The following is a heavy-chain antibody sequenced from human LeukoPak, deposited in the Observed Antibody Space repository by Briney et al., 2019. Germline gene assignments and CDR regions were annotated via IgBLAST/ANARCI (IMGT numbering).Heavy chain of an antibody. J-gene: IGHJ4*02. CDR2: ISGSGGST. V-gene: IGHV3-23*01. D-gene: IGHD3-22*01. CDR1: GFTVSSNY. CDR3: ATSSRASSGYSSL. Sequence: EGSLRLSCAASGFTVSSNYMSWVRQAPGKGLEWVSVISGSGGSTYYADSVKGRFTISRDNSKNTLYLQMNSLRAEDTAVYYCATSSRASSGYSSLWGQGTLVTVSS.